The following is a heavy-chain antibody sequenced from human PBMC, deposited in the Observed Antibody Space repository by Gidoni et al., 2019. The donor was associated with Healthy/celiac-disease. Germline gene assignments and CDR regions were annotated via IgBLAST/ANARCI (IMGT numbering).Heavy chain of an antibody. Sequence: QVQLVESGGGVVQPGRSLRLSCAASGFTFSSYAMHWVRQAPGKGLEWVAVISYDGSNKYYADSVKGRFTISRDNSKITLYLQMNSLRAEDTAVYYCARDSKSCSGGSCYRNWFDPWGQGTLVTVSS. D-gene: IGHD2-15*01. CDR1: GFTFSSYA. CDR2: ISYDGSNK. CDR3: ARDSKSCSGGSCYRNWFDP. J-gene: IGHJ5*02. V-gene: IGHV3-30-3*01.